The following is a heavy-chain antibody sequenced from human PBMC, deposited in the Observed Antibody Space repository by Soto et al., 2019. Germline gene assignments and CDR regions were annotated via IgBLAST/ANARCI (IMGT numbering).Heavy chain of an antibody. CDR3: ARQGQWLVQWDYYYGMDV. CDR1: GGSISSSSYY. J-gene: IGHJ6*02. Sequence: SETLSLTCTVSGGSISSSSYYWGWIRQPPGKGLEWIGSIYYSGSTYYNPSLRSRVTISVDTSKNQFSLKLSSVTAADTAVYYCARQGQWLVQWDYYYGMDVWGQGTTVTVSS. V-gene: IGHV4-39*01. D-gene: IGHD6-19*01. CDR2: IYYSGST.